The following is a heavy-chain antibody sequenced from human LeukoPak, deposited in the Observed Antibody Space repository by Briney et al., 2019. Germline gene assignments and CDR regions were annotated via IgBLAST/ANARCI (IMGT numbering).Heavy chain of an antibody. D-gene: IGHD6-25*01. CDR3: ARGGASSEWFDP. CDR2: IHSSGTT. CDR1: GASISGSY. J-gene: IGHJ5*02. Sequence: SETLSLTCTVSGASISGSYWSWIRQPPGKGLEWIAFIHSSGTTNYPPSLKSRVSISVDTSNNQFSLNVNSVTAADTAVYYCARGGASSEWFDPWGQGTLVTVSS. V-gene: IGHV4-59*01.